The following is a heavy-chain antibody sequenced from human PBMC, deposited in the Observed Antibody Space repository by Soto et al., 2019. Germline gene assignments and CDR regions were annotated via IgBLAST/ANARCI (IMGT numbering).Heavy chain of an antibody. CDR1: GYTFTSYG. J-gene: IGHJ6*02. CDR3: ARARGGWLVNHYYYGMDV. CDR2: INAANGDT. Sequence: ASVKVSCKASGYTFTSYGIHWVRQAPGQRLEWMGWINAANGDTKYSQKFQGRVTITRDTSASTAYMELSSLRSEDTAVYYCARARGGWLVNHYYYGMDVWGQGTTVTVSS. V-gene: IGHV1-3*01. D-gene: IGHD6-19*01.